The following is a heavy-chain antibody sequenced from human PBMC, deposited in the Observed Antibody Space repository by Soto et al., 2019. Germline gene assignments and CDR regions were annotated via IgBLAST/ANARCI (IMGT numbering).Heavy chain of an antibody. CDR3: ATVFDL. V-gene: IGHV3-74*01. Sequence: EVQLVESGGGLVQPGGSLRVSCAASGFTLRSHRIHWVRQVPGKGLEWVSRIDTDGGGTSYAESVKGLFTISTDNAKNTVNLQMNGLRGEDTAVYYCATVFDLWGQGTLVTVSS. CDR1: GFTLRSHR. CDR2: IDTDGGGT. J-gene: IGHJ5*02.